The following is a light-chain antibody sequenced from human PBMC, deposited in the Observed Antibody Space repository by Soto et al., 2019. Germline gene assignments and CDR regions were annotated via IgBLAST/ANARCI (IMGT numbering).Light chain of an antibody. Sequence: EIVLTQSPDTLSVSPGEGGTLSCRASQKISSSHLAWYQQKPGQAPRLLIYEAVTRATGIPDRFSGRRSGTDFTLTIRRLEPEDFAVYYCQQYSRSPYTFGPGTRVDIK. CDR3: QQYSRSPYT. V-gene: IGKV3-20*01. CDR2: EAV. J-gene: IGKJ3*01. CDR1: QKISSSH.